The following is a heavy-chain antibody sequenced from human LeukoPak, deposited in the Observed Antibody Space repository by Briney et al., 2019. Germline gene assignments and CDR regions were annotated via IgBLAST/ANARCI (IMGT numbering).Heavy chain of an antibody. V-gene: IGHV3-48*04. Sequence: PGGSLRLSCAASGFTFSSYSMNWVRQAPGKGLEWVSYISSSGSTIYYADSVKGRFTISRDNAKNSLYLQMNSLRAEDTAVYYCARDSAPADSRGQGTLVTVSS. CDR3: ARDSAPADS. CDR2: ISSSGSTI. CDR1: GFTFSSYS. J-gene: IGHJ4*02. D-gene: IGHD2/OR15-2a*01.